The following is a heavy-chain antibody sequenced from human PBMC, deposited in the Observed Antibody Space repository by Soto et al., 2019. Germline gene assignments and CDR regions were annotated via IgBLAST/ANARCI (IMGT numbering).Heavy chain of an antibody. D-gene: IGHD1-26*01. V-gene: IGHV3-33*01. CDR1: GFTFSSYG. Sequence: GSLRLSCAASGFTFSSYGMHWVRQAPGKGLEWVAVIWYDGSNKYYADSMKGRFTISRDNSKNTLYLQMNSLRAEDTAVYYCVAATTVNWFYPWGLEYVLTISS. J-gene: IGHJ5*02. CDR3: VAATTVNWFYP. CDR2: IWYDGSNK.